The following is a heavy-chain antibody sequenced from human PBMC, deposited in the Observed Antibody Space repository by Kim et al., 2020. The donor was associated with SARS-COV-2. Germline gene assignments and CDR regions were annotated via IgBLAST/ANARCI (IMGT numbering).Heavy chain of an antibody. Sequence: TKYSQRVHGRVTITRDTSASTTYMELSSLRSEDTGIYYCARGWSATGIDPWGQGTLVTVSS. J-gene: IGHJ5*02. CDR2: T. D-gene: IGHD2-15*01. V-gene: IGHV1-3*01. CDR3: ARGWSATGIDP.